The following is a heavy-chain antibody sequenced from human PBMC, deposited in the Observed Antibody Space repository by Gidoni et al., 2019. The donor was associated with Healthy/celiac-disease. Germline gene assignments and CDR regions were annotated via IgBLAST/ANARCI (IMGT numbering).Heavy chain of an antibody. CDR3: ARDMRGFGELTGYGMDV. Sequence: QVQLVESGGGVVQPGRSLRLSCAASGFTFSSYGMHWVRQAPGKGLEWVAVIWYDGSNKYYADSVKGRFTISRDNSKNTLYLQMNSLRAEDTAVYYCARDMRGFGELTGYGMDVWGQGTKVTVSS. CDR2: IWYDGSNK. CDR1: GFTFSSYG. J-gene: IGHJ6*02. D-gene: IGHD3-10*01. V-gene: IGHV3-33*01.